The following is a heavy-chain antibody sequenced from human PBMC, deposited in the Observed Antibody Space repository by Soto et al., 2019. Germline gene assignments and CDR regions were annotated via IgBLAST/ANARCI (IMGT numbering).Heavy chain of an antibody. Sequence: SETLSLTCAVSGVSVTNGDYYWSWMRQSPGKGLEWIGNIYYSETTNYNPSLNSRLSISIDTSRNQFSLQLTSVTAADTAIYYCARQRRGGYWFDPWGQGTLVTVS. CDR2: IYYSETT. CDR3: ARQRRGGYWFDP. V-gene: IGHV4-30-4*01. CDR1: GVSVTNGDYY. J-gene: IGHJ5*02.